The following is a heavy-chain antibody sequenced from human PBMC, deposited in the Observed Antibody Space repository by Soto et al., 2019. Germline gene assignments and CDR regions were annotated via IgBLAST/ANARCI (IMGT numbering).Heavy chain of an antibody. Sequence: GGSLRLSCAASGFTFSSSWMSWVRQAPGKGLEWVANIKQDGSEKYYVDSVKGRFTISRDNAKNSLYLQMNSLRAEDTAVYYCARFYYDSSGYLPSPYYYYYGMDVWGQGTTVTVSS. D-gene: IGHD3-22*01. CDR2: IKQDGSEK. CDR1: GFTFSSSW. CDR3: ARFYYDSSGYLPSPYYYYYGMDV. J-gene: IGHJ6*02. V-gene: IGHV3-7*04.